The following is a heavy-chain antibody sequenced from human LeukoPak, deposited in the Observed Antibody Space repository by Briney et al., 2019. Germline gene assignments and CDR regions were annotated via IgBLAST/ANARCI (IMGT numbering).Heavy chain of an antibody. CDR2: INSDGSST. CDR3: AREAQGDGYKRGAFDI. CDR1: GFTFSSYW. J-gene: IGHJ3*02. Sequence: PGGSLRLSCAASGFTFSSYWMHWVRQAPGKGLVWVSRINSDGSSTSYADSVEGRFTISRDNAKNTLYLQMNSLRAEDTAVYYCAREAQGDGYKRGAFDIWGQGTMVTVSS. V-gene: IGHV3-74*01. D-gene: IGHD5-24*01.